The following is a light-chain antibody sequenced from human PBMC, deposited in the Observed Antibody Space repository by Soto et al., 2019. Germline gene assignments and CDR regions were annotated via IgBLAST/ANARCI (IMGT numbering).Light chain of an antibody. CDR1: SSDVGGYNY. CDR2: DVS. CDR3: SSYTSSSLYV. V-gene: IGLV2-14*01. Sequence: QSVLTQPASVSGSPGQSITISCTGTSSDVGGYNYVSWYQQHPGKAPKLIIYDVSNRPSGVSNRFSGSKSGNTASLTISGLQAEDEADYYCSSYTSSSLYVFGTGTKLTVL. J-gene: IGLJ1*01.